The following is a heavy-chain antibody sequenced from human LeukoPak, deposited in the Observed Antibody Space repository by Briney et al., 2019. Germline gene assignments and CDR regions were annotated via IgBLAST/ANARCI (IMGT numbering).Heavy chain of an antibody. CDR3: ARTWKQLWLLSPVDY. J-gene: IGHJ4*02. D-gene: IGHD5-18*01. CDR2: ISYDGSNK. CDR1: GFTFSSYA. V-gene: IGHV3-30*04. Sequence: PGRSLRLSCAASGFTFSSYAMHWVRQAPGKGLEWVAVISYDGSNKYYADSVKGRFTISRDNSKNTLYLQMNSLRAEDTAVYYCARTWKQLWLLSPVDYWGQGTLVTVSS.